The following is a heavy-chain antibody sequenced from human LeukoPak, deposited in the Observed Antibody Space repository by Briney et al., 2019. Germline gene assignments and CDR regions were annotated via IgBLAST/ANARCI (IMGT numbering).Heavy chain of an antibody. V-gene: IGHV1-69*13. J-gene: IGHJ1*01. CDR1: GGTFSSYA. CDR3: ARVGDYGDHEYFQH. CDR2: IIPIFGTA. D-gene: IGHD4-17*01. Sequence: GASVKVSCKASGGTFSSYAISWVRQAPGQGLEWMGGIIPIFGTANYAQKFQGRVTITADESTSTAYMELSSLRSEDTAVYYCARVGDYGDHEYFQHWGQGTLVTVSS.